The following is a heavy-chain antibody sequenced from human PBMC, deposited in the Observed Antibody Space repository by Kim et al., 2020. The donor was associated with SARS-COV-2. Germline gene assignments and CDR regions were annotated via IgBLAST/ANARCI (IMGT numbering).Heavy chain of an antibody. Sequence: GESLKISCKGSGYSFTSYWISWVRQMPGKGLEWMGRIDPSDSYTNYSPSFQGHVTISADKSISTAYLQWSSLKASDTAMYYCARHANYDILTGYYNRRGGFAYWGQGTLVTVSS. V-gene: IGHV5-10-1*01. D-gene: IGHD3-9*01. CDR2: IDPSDSYT. CDR1: GYSFTSYW. J-gene: IGHJ4*02. CDR3: ARHANYDILTGYYNRRGGFAY.